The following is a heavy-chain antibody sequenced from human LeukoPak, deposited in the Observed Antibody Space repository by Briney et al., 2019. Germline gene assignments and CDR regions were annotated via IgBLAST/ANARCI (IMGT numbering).Heavy chain of an antibody. J-gene: IGHJ3*02. V-gene: IGHV3-30*02. D-gene: IGHD3-16*01. CDR2: IRYDGSNK. CDR3: AKGGRAAFDI. CDR1: GFTFSSYG. Sequence: GGSLRLSCAASGFTFSSYGMHWVRQAPGKGLEWVTFIRYDGSNKYYADSVKGRFTISRDNSKNSLYLQMNSLRAEDTALYYCAKGGRAAFDIWGQGTMVTVSS.